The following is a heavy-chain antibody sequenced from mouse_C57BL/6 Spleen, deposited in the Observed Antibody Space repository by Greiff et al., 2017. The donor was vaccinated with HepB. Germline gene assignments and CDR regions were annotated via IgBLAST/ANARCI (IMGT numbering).Heavy chain of an antibody. J-gene: IGHJ2*01. Sequence: QVQLQQPGAELVKPGASVKMSCTASGYTFTSYWITWVKQRPGQGLEWLGDIYPGSGSTNYNETFKSKATLTVDTASSTAYMQLSSLTSEDSAVYYCAPYDYDGLYYFDYWGQGTTLTVSS. CDR2: IYPGSGST. CDR1: GYTFTSYW. D-gene: IGHD2-4*01. CDR3: APYDYDGLYYFDY. V-gene: IGHV1-55*01.